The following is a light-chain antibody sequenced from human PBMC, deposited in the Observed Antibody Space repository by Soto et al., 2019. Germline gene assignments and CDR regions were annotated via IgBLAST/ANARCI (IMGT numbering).Light chain of an antibody. Sequence: DIPMTQSPSTLSASVGDRVTITCRASQSITNWLAWYQQKPGKAPKPLIYKASSLESGVPSRFSGSGSGTEFTLTISSLQPDDFATYYCQQYNSYSPLAFGQGTKVEI. J-gene: IGKJ1*01. CDR3: QQYNSYSPLA. V-gene: IGKV1-5*03. CDR2: KAS. CDR1: QSITNW.